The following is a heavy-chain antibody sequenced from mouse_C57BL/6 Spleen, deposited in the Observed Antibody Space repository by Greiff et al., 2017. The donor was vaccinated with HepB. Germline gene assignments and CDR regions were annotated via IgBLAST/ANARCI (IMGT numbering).Heavy chain of an antibody. Sequence: VQLQQPGAELVKPGASVKLSCKASGYTFTSYWMHWVKQRPGRGLGWIGRIDPNSGGTKYNEKFKSKATLTVDKPSSTAYMQLSSLTSEDSAVYYCAIITTVVAKSYFDYWGQGTTLTVSS. V-gene: IGHV1-72*01. CDR1: GYTFTSYW. J-gene: IGHJ2*01. D-gene: IGHD1-1*01. CDR3: AIITTVVAKSYFDY. CDR2: IDPNSGGT.